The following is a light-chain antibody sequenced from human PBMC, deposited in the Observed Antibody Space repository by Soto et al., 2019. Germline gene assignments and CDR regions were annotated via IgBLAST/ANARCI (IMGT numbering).Light chain of an antibody. V-gene: IGKV4-1*01. CDR3: QQYYSTPPT. CDR1: QSVLYSSNNQNY. J-gene: IGKJ1*01. CDR2: WAS. Sequence: DIVMTQSPDSLAVSLGERATINCKSSQSVLYSSNNQNYLAWYQQKPGQPPKLLIYWASTRESGVPDRFSGSGSGTAFTLTISSLQAEDVAVYYCQQYYSTPPTFGQGTKVEIK.